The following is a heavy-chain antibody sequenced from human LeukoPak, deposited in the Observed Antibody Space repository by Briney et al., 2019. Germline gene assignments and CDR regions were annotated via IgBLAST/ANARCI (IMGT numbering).Heavy chain of an antibody. D-gene: IGHD7-27*01. J-gene: IGHJ4*02. CDR1: GFTFSSYA. CDR3: ARDLRANWDQGGY. V-gene: IGHV3-30-3*01. Sequence: GRSLRLSCAASGFTFSSYAMHWVRQAPGKGLEWVAVISYDGSNKYYADSVKGRFTISRDNSKNTLYLQMNSLRAEDTAVYYCARDLRANWDQGGYWGQGTLVTVSP. CDR2: ISYDGSNK.